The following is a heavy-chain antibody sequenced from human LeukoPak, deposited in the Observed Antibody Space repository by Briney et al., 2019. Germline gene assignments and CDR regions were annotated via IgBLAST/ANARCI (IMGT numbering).Heavy chain of an antibody. V-gene: IGHV3-74*01. CDR1: GFTFSSYW. CDR3: ASLTITVTNAPVTTTGTLFGDY. D-gene: IGHD4-17*01. J-gene: IGHJ4*02. Sequence: PGGSLRLSCAASGFTFSSYWMHWVRQAPGKGLVWVSRINSDGSSTSYADSVKGRFTISRDNAKNTLYLQMNSLRAEDTAVYYCASLTITVTNAPVTTTGTLFGDYWGQGTLVTISS. CDR2: INSDGSST.